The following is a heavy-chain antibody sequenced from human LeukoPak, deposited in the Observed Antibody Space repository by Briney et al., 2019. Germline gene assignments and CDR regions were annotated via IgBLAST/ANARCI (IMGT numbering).Heavy chain of an antibody. CDR2: ISWDGGST. V-gene: IGHV3-43D*03. D-gene: IGHD3-16*01. Sequence: GGSLTLSCAASGFTFDDYAMHWVRQAPGKGLEWVSLISWDGGSTYYADSVKGRFTISRDNSKNSLYLQMNSLRAEDTALYYCAKDSPIWGYYYMDVWGKGTTVTVSS. CDR1: GFTFDDYA. CDR3: AKDSPIWGYYYMDV. J-gene: IGHJ6*03.